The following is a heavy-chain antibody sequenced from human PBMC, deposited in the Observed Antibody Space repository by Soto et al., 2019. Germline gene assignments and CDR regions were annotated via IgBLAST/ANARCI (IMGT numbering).Heavy chain of an antibody. D-gene: IGHD2-15*01. V-gene: IGHV4-31*03. CDR2: IYYSGST. J-gene: IGHJ4*02. CDR1: GGSTSSGGHH. Sequence: SETLSLTCTFSGGSTSSGGHHCSWIRQHPGKGLEWIGYIYYSGSTYYNPSLKSRVTISVDTSKNQFSLKLSSVTAADTAVYYCARRYGGNFDYWGQGTLVTVS. CDR3: ARRYGGNFDY.